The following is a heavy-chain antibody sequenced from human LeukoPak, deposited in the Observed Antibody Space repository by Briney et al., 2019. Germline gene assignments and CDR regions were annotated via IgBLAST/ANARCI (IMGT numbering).Heavy chain of an antibody. CDR3: AKQFQSNWFDP. Sequence: PSETLSLTCSVSDGSISSYYGSWIRQAPGKGLEWIGYHTGTANYNPSLKGRVTISVDTSKNQFSLNLTSVTAADTAIYYCAKQFQSNWFDPWGQGTLVTVSS. V-gene: IGHV4-59*08. CDR2: HTGTA. J-gene: IGHJ5*02. CDR1: DGSISSYY. D-gene: IGHD2-21*01.